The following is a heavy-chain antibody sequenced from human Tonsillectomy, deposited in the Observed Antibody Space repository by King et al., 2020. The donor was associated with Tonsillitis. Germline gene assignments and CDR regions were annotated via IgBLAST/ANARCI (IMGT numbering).Heavy chain of an antibody. V-gene: IGHV3-30*02. D-gene: IGHD6-13*01. J-gene: IGHJ6*02. CDR2: IRNDGSNK. Sequence: VQLVESGGGVVQPGGSLRLSCAASGFSFSSYGMHWVRQAPGKGLEWVAFIRNDGSNKYYADSVKGRFTISRDNSKNTLYLQMNSLRTEDTAVYYCAKEEFSYSWYAINYYNGLDVWGQGTTVTVSS. CDR1: GFSFSSYG. CDR3: AKEEFSYSWYAINYYNGLDV.